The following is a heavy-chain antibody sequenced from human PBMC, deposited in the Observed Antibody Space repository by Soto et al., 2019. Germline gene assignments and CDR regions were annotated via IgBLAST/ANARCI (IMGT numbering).Heavy chain of an antibody. Sequence: GGSLRLSCAASGFTFSSYSMNWVRQAPGKGLEWVSYISSSSSTIYYADSVKGRFTISRDNAKNSLYLQMNSLRAEDTAVNYCARHPERIAQIGWFDPWGQGTLVTVS. CDR2: ISSSSSTI. CDR3: ARHPERIAQIGWFDP. J-gene: IGHJ5*02. V-gene: IGHV3-48*01. CDR1: GFTFSSYS. D-gene: IGHD6-13*01.